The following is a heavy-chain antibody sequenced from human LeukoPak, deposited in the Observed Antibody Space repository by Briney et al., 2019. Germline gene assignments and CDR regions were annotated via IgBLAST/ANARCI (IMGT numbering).Heavy chain of an antibody. CDR3: ARAVTYYDFWSGYYSTQYYFDY. Sequence: GGSLRLSCAASGFTVSSNYMSWVRQAPGKGLEWVSVIYSGGSTYYADSVKGRFTISRDDSKNTLYLQMNSLRAEDTAVYYCARAVTYYDFWSGYYSTQYYFDYWGQGTLVTVSS. CDR2: IYSGGST. D-gene: IGHD3-3*01. CDR1: GFTVSSNY. V-gene: IGHV3-66*02. J-gene: IGHJ4*02.